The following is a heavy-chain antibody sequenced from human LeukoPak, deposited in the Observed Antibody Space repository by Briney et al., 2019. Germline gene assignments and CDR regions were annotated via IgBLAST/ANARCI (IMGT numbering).Heavy chain of an antibody. J-gene: IGHJ4*02. D-gene: IGHD6-19*01. CDR1: GYTFTSYG. Sequence: ASVKVSFKASGYTFTSYGISWVRQAPGQGLEWMGWISAYNGNTNYAQKLQGRVTMTTDTSTSTAYMELRSLRSDDTAVYYCARDMKRQWLVRTFDYWGQGTLVTVSS. CDR3: ARDMKRQWLVRTFDY. CDR2: ISAYNGNT. V-gene: IGHV1-18*01.